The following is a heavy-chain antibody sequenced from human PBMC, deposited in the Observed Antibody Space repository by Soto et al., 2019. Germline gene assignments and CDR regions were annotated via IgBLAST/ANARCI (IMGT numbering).Heavy chain of an antibody. CDR1: GYTFTSYA. CDR3: ARDQGYCSSTSCWNYGMDV. J-gene: IGHJ6*02. V-gene: IGHV1-3*01. CDR2: INAGNGNT. Sequence: ASVKVSCKASGYTFTSYAMHWVRQAPGQRXEWMRWINAGNGNTKYSQKFQGRVTITRDTSASTAYMELSSLRSEDTAVYYCARDQGYCSSTSCWNYGMDVWGQGTTVTVSS. D-gene: IGHD2-2*01.